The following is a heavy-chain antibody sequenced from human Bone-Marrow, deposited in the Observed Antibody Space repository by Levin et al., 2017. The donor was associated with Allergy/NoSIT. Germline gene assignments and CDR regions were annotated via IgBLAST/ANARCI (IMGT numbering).Heavy chain of an antibody. V-gene: IGHV3-13*01. CDR1: GFTFSNYD. J-gene: IGHJ3*02. Sequence: PPGGSLRLSCAASGFTFSNYDMHWVRQATGRGLAWVSGINTAGDTFYPDSVKGRFTISRENAKNSLYLQMSSLRAGDTAVYYCARVHRGAFDIWGQGTMVTVSS. D-gene: IGHD3-10*01. CDR2: INTAGDT. CDR3: ARVHRGAFDI.